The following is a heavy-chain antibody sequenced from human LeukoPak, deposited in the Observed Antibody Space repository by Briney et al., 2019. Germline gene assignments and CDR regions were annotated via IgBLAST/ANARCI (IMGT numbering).Heavy chain of an antibody. CDR1: GGSVSSGSYY. V-gene: IGHV4-61*01. CDR3: AREVSTSNHRYCSSTSCYTFSGMDV. J-gene: IGHJ6*02. D-gene: IGHD2-2*02. CDR2: IYYSGST. Sequence: PSETLSLTCTVSGGSVSSGSYYWSWIRQPPGKGLEWIGYIYYSGSTNYNPSLKSRVTISVDTSKNQFSLKLSSVTAADTAVYYCAREVSTSNHRYCSSTSCYTFSGMDVWGQGTTVTVSS.